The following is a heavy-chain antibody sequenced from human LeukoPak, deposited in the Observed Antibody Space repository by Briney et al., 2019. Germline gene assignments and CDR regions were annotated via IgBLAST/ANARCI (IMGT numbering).Heavy chain of an antibody. V-gene: IGHV3-7*01. Sequence: PGGSLRPSCAASGFTFSTYWMTWVRQAPGKGLEWVANIKEDGSEKYYVDSVKGRFTISRDNAKNSLYLQMNTLRAEDTAVYYCTRDTGCSGGTCYSFYDSWGQGTLVTVSS. CDR3: TRDTGCSGGTCYSFYDS. CDR1: GFTFSTYW. CDR2: IKEDGSEK. D-gene: IGHD2-15*01. J-gene: IGHJ4*02.